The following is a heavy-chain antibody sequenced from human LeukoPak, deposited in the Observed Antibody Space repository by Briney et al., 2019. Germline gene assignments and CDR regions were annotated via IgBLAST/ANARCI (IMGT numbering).Heavy chain of an antibody. Sequence: SDTLSLTCAVSGYSITSSSWWGWIRQPPGKGLEWIGYIYHSGTTYYNPSLQSRVTMSVDTSKYQFSLKLSSVTAVDTAVYYCARKENVYYYFDYWGQGTLVTVSS. D-gene: IGHD3-10*01. V-gene: IGHV4-28*01. J-gene: IGHJ4*02. CDR3: ARKENVYYYFDY. CDR1: GYSITSSSW. CDR2: IYHSGTT.